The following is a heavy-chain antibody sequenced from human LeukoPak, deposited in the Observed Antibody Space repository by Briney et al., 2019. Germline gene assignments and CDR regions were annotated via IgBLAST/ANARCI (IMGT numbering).Heavy chain of an antibody. J-gene: IGHJ6*03. D-gene: IGHD6-13*01. CDR3: ARLFGYSSSWGPDYYYYYMDV. CDR2: INHSGST. CDR1: GESFSGYY. V-gene: IGHV4-34*01. Sequence: PSETLSLTCGVYGESFSGYYWSWIRQPPGKGLEWIGEINHSGSTNYNPSLKSRVTISVDTSKNQFSLKLSSVTAADTAVYYCARLFGYSSSWGPDYYYYYMDVWGKGTTVTISS.